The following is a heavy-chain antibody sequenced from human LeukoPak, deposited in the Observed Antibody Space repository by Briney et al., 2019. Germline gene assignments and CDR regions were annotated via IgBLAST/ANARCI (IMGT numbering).Heavy chain of an antibody. CDR2: INPNSGGT. Sequence: ASVKVSCTASGYTFTGYYMHWVRQAPGQGLEWMGWINPNSGGTNYAQKFQGWVTMTRDTSISTAYMELSRLRSDDTAVYYCARTAAGTGASWFDPWGQGTLVTVSS. J-gene: IGHJ5*02. D-gene: IGHD6-13*01. CDR3: ARTAAGTGASWFDP. CDR1: GYTFTGYY. V-gene: IGHV1-2*04.